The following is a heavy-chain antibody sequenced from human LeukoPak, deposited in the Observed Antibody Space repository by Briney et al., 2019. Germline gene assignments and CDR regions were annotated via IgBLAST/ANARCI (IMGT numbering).Heavy chain of an antibody. V-gene: IGHV3-23*01. J-gene: IGHJ4*02. D-gene: IGHD3-10*01. CDR1: GFTVSSNY. CDR2: ISGSGGST. CDR3: AKEEARYYGSGSYYYFDY. Sequence: AGGSLRLSCAASGFTVSSNYMSWVRQAPGKGLEWVSAISGSGGSTYYADSVKGQFTISRDDSKNTLYLQMNSLRAEDTAVYYCAKEEARYYGSGSYYYFDYWGQGTLVTVSS.